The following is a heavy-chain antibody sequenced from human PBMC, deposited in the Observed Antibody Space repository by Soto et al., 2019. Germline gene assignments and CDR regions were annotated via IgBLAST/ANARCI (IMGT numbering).Heavy chain of an antibody. Sequence: QVQLVESGGGVVQPGRSLRLSCAASGFTFSSYGMHWVRQAPGKGLEWVAGIWYDGSNKYYADSVKGRFTISRDNSKNTLYLQMNSLRAEDTAVYYCARGNYDFWSGYYVSGMDVWGQGTTVTVSS. D-gene: IGHD3-3*01. CDR1: GFTFSSYG. V-gene: IGHV3-33*01. J-gene: IGHJ6*02. CDR2: IWYDGSNK. CDR3: ARGNYDFWSGYYVSGMDV.